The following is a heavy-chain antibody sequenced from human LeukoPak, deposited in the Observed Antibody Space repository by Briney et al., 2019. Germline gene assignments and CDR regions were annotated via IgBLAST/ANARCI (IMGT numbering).Heavy chain of an antibody. CDR2: IYYSGST. V-gene: IGHV4-59*11. Sequence: PSETLSLTCTVSGGSISTHYWSWIRQPPGEGLEWIGYIYYSGSTNYDPSLKSRVTISVDTSKNQFSLKLSSVTAADTAVYYCARDTITAGTDYWGQGTLVTVSS. J-gene: IGHJ4*02. CDR3: ARDTITAGTDY. CDR1: GGSISTHY. D-gene: IGHD6-13*01.